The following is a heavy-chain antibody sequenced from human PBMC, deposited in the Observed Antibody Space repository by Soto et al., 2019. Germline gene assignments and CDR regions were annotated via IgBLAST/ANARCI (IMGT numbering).Heavy chain of an antibody. V-gene: IGHV5-51*01. Sequence: EVQLVQSGAEVKKPGESLKISCKGSGYSCTSYWIGWVRQMPGKGLEWMGIIYPGDSDTRYSPSFQGQVTISADKSISTAYLQWSSLKASDTAMYYCARTPTYDFQPNWFDPWGQGTLVTVSS. CDR2: IYPGDSDT. CDR3: ARTPTYDFQPNWFDP. D-gene: IGHD3-3*01. J-gene: IGHJ5*02. CDR1: GYSCTSYW.